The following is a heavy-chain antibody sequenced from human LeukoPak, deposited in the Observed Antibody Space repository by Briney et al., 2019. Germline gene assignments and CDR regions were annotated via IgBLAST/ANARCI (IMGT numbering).Heavy chain of an antibody. J-gene: IGHJ4*02. V-gene: IGHV3-64D*06. CDR1: GFTSSSYA. CDR2: ISSNVGNT. D-gene: IGHD6-13*01. CDR3: VRDSSSWYYFDY. Sequence: PGGSLRLSCLASGFTSSSYAMHWVRQVPGKGLQFVSAISSNVGNTYYADSVKGRFTISRDNSKNTLYLQMSSLTAGDTAVYYCVRDSSSWYYFDYWGQGTLVTVFS.